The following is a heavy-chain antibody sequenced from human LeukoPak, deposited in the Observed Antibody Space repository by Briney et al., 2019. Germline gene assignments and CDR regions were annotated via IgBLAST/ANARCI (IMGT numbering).Heavy chain of an antibody. V-gene: IGHV3-7*01. D-gene: IGHD6-13*01. Sequence: GGSLRLSCEASGFTFNGHWMHWVRQAPGKGLEWVANIKQDGGEKYYVDSVKGRFTISRDNAKNSLFLLMNSLTAEDTAIYYCTRDWYGAFDLWGQGTMVTVSS. CDR1: GFTFNGHW. CDR2: IKQDGGEK. CDR3: TRDWYGAFDL. J-gene: IGHJ3*01.